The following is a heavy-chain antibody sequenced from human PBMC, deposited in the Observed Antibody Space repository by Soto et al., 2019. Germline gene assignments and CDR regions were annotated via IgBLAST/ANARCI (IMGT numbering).Heavy chain of an antibody. CDR1: GGSISSGGYY. D-gene: IGHD3-10*01. CDR3: ARVNSGSYYLFDY. J-gene: IGHJ4*02. CDR2: IYYSGST. V-gene: IGHV4-31*03. Sequence: SETLSLTCTVSGGSISSGGYYWSWIRQHPGKGLEWIEYIYYSGSTYYNPSLTSRVTILVDTSKNQFSLNLSSVTAADTALYYCARVNSGSYYLFDYWGQGALVTVSS.